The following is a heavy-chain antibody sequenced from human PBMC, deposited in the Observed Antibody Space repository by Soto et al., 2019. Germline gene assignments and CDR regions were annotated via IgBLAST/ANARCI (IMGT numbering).Heavy chain of an antibody. CDR3: ARGSPIAAAGTTQDYYYYGMDV. CDR2: ISAYNGNT. Sequence: GASVKVSCKASGYTFTSYHINWVRQAPGQGLEWMGWISAYNGNTNYAQKFQGWVTMTRDTSISTAYMELSRLRSDDTAVYYCARGSPIAAAGTTQDYYYYGMDVWGQGTTVTVSS. D-gene: IGHD6-13*01. V-gene: IGHV1-2*04. J-gene: IGHJ6*02. CDR1: GYTFTSYH.